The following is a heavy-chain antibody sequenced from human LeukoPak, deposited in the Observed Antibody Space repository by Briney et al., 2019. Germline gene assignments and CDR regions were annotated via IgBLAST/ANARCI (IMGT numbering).Heavy chain of an antibody. V-gene: IGHV4-39*07. J-gene: IGHJ3*02. CDR3: ARGQDYYYDSSPNAFDI. Sequence: SETLSLTCTVSGGSISTSSYYWGWVRQPPGKGLEWLGNIFYSGSTYYSPSLKSRVTISLDTSKNQFSLKLSSVTAADTAVYYCARGQDYYYDSSPNAFDIWGQGTMVTVSS. CDR1: GGSISTSSYY. D-gene: IGHD3-22*01. CDR2: IFYSGST.